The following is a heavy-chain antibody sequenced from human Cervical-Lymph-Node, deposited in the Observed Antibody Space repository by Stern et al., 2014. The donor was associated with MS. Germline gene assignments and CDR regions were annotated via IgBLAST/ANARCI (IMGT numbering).Heavy chain of an antibody. Sequence: QEQLVQSGAELKKPGSSVKVSCKTSGDTFNNYAISWVRQAPGQGLEWMGGIIPVFGTTDYAQKFQGRLTITADEPTSTAYMELTSLRFDDTAVYYCARDDVEAAMWSWGQGTLVTVSS. D-gene: IGHD5-18*01. V-gene: IGHV1-69*01. CDR2: IIPVFGTT. CDR1: GDTFNNYA. J-gene: IGHJ4*02. CDR3: ARDDVEAAMWS.